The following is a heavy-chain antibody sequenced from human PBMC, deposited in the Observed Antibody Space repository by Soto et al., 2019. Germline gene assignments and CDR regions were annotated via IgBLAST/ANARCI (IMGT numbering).Heavy chain of an antibody. CDR2: VHGGGST. CDR1: GFTVSNNH. CDR3: AGRLTTAASLDY. V-gene: IGHV3-53*01. D-gene: IGHD3-16*01. Sequence: VQLVESGGGLIQPGGSLRLSCAASGFTVSNNHMTWVRQAAGKGLELVSFVHGGGSTSYADSVKGRFTISRDNSKNTRYRQMDSLRAEDTAIYYWAGRLTTAASLDYWGRGTLVTVSS. J-gene: IGHJ4*02.